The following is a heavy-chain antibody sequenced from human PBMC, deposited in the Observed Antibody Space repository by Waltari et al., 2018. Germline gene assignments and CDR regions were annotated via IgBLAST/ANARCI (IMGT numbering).Heavy chain of an antibody. V-gene: IGHV1-24*01. Sequence: QVQLVQSGAEVKKPGASVKVSCRVSGSTLTELSITWLRQAPGKGLEWMGGFDPEDGETIYEQKFQGRVTMTEDTATDTAYMVLSSLRSEDTAVDYCATRAARLNAFDIWGQGTMVTVSS. CDR2: FDPEDGET. CDR3: ATRAARLNAFDI. D-gene: IGHD6-6*01. J-gene: IGHJ3*02. CDR1: GSTLTELS.